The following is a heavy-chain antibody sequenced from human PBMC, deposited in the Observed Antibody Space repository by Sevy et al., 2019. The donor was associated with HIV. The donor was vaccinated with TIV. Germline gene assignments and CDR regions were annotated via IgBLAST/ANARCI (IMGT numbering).Heavy chain of an antibody. J-gene: IGHJ5*02. CDR2: ISTYNSIT. CDR3: PRSTQVAGQNNWVDP. V-gene: IGHV1-18*01. CDR1: GYTFTTYG. D-gene: IGHD6-19*01. Sequence: ASVKVSCKASGYTFTTYGITWVRQAPGQGLEWMGWISTYNSITNYAQKLQGRVTMTTDPSTRTAYMELRSLRSDDTAVYYCPRSTQVAGQNNWVDPWGQGTLVTVSS.